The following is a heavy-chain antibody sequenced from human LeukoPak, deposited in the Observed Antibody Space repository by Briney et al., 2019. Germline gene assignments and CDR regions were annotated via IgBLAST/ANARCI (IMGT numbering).Heavy chain of an antibody. CDR2: ISWNSGSI. CDR3: AKGLYYDILTGAPFDY. D-gene: IGHD3-9*01. J-gene: IGHJ4*02. V-gene: IGHV3-9*03. Sequence: GRSLRLSCAASGFTFDDYAMHWVRQAPGKGREWVSGISWNSGSIGYADSVKGRFTISRDNAKNSLYLQMNSLRAEDMALYYCAKGLYYDILTGAPFDYWGQGTLVTVSS. CDR1: GFTFDDYA.